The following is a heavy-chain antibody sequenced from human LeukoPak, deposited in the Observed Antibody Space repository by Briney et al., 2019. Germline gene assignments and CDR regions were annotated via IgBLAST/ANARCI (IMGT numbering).Heavy chain of an antibody. CDR1: GGSISSSSYY. CDR2: IYYSGST. J-gene: IGHJ5*02. D-gene: IGHD3-3*01. Sequence: SETLSLTCTVSGGSISSSSYYWGWIRQPPGKGLEWIGYIYYSGSTNYNPSLKSRVTISVDTSKNQFSLKLSSVTAADTAVYYCARGYDAGDPWGQGTRVAVSP. CDR3: ARGYDAGDP. V-gene: IGHV4-61*05.